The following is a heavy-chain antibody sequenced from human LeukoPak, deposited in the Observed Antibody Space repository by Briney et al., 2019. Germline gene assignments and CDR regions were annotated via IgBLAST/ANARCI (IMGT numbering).Heavy chain of an antibody. Sequence: GESLRLSCAASGFTFSSYAMSWVRQAPGKGLEWVSAISGSGRSTYYADSVKGRFTISRDNSKNTLYLQMNSLRAEDTAVYYCAKDGGSWGVGEWFDPWGQGTLVTVSS. CDR2: ISGSGRST. J-gene: IGHJ5*02. V-gene: IGHV3-23*01. CDR3: AKDGGSWGVGEWFDP. CDR1: GFTFSSYA. D-gene: IGHD6-13*01.